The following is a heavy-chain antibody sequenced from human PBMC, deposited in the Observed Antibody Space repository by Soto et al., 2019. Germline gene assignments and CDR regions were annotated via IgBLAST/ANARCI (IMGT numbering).Heavy chain of an antibody. CDR3: ATSSDDSSGYYYFDY. J-gene: IGHJ4*01. V-gene: IGHV4-61*08. CDR1: GGSIDSGDYY. CDR2: VYHTGIT. Sequence: PSETLSLTCTVSGGSIDSGDYYWNWIRQPPGQGLEWIGYVYHTGITNYSPSLRGRASISLDTSKNRFSLRLHAVTAADTAVYYCATSSDDSSGYYYFDYWGHGTLVTVSS. D-gene: IGHD3-9*01.